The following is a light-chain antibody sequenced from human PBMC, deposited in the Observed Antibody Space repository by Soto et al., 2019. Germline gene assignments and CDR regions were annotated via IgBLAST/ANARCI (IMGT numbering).Light chain of an antibody. V-gene: IGKV1-5*01. J-gene: IGKJ1*01. CDR2: DSS. Sequence: DIQMSQSPSTLSASVGDRVTITCRASQNISIWLAWYQQRPGRAPRLLIYDSSSLESGVPSTFSGSGSGTEFSLTISNLRPDDFATYYCQQYNSYWAFGQGTKVDI. CDR3: QQYNSYWA. CDR1: QNISIW.